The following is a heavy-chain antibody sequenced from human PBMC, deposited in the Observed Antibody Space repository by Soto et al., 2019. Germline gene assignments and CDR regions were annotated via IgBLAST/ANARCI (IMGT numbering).Heavy chain of an antibody. CDR3: ARGGHVVVVSAALDY. Sequence: QVQLVQSGAEVKKPGASVKVSCKASGDTFTDYYIHWVRQAPGQGLEWMGTVNPSGGHTTYAQHFLGRMTMTRDTSTSSLYMELTSLTSEDTAVYYCARGGHVVVVSAALDYWGQGTLVTVSS. CDR2: VNPSGGHT. D-gene: IGHD2-21*01. J-gene: IGHJ4*02. V-gene: IGHV1-46*01. CDR1: GDTFTDYY.